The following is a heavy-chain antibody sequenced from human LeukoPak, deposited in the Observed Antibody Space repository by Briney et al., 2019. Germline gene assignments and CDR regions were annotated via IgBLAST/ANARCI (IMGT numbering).Heavy chain of an antibody. Sequence: PGGSLRLSCAASGFTFSSYGMHWVRQAPGKGLEWVAVISYDGSNKYYADSVKGRFTISRDNSKNTLYLQMNSLRAEDTAVYYCASSRRTYWYFDLWGRGTLVTVS. CDR3: ASSRRTYWYFDL. CDR1: GFTFSSYG. V-gene: IGHV3-30*03. J-gene: IGHJ2*01. CDR2: ISYDGSNK.